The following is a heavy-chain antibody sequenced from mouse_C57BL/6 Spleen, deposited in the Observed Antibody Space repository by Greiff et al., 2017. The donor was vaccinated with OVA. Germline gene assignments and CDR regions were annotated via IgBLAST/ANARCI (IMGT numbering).Heavy chain of an antibody. CDR2: IDPSDSYT. CDR3: ARTGGDWHFDV. J-gene: IGHJ1*03. Sequence: QVQLQQPGAELVKPGASVKLSCKASGYTFTSYWMQWVKQRPGQGLEWIGEIDPSDSYTNYNQKFKGKATLTVDTSSSTAYMQLSSLTSEDSAVYYCARTGGDWHFDVWGTGTTVTVSS. D-gene: IGHD4-1*01. V-gene: IGHV1-50*01. CDR1: GYTFTSYW.